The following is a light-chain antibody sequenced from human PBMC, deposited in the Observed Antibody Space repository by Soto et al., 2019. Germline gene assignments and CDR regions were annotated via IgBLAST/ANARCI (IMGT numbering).Light chain of an antibody. CDR3: QQSYRAVT. CDR1: QSVSSY. J-gene: IGKJ5*01. V-gene: IGKV1-39*01. CDR2: AAS. Sequence: DIQMTQSPSSLSASVGDRISITCRASQSVSSYLNWYQQKPGKAPRLLIYAASHLQTGVPSRFRGTGSATHFTLPISSLQPEDFATSYCQQSYRAVTFGQGTRLEIK.